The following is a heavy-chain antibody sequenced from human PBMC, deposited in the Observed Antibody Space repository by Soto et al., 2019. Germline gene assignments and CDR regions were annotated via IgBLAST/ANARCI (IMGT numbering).Heavy chain of an antibody. Sequence: ASVKVSCKASGYTFTSYDINWVRQATGQGLEWMGWMNPNSGNTGYAQKFQGRVTMTRNTSTNTAYMELSSLRSEDTAVYYCAREGLVLVPTTVNSDYYYYAMDVWGQGTTVTVSS. D-gene: IGHD2-2*01. CDR3: AREGLVLVPTTVNSDYYYYAMDV. CDR1: GYTFTSYD. V-gene: IGHV1-8*01. J-gene: IGHJ6*02. CDR2: MNPNSGNT.